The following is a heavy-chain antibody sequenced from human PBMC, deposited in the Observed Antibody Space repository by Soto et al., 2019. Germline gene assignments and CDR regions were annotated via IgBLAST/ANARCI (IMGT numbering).Heavy chain of an antibody. CDR1: TLTFPNYA. J-gene: IGHJ6*02. Sequence: QVQLVESGGGVVQPGTSLRLSCADPTLTFPNYAFHWVRRAPGKGLELVALISYDGSNKYYRDPVKGRFTISRDNSKYTLYLQMNSLRGDDTGVYYCARVRDSDVWGQGTTVTVSS. V-gene: IGHV3-30*10. CDR3: ARVRDSDV. CDR2: ISYDGSNK.